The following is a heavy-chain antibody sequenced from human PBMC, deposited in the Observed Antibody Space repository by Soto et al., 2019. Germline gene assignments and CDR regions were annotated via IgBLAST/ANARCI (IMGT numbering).Heavy chain of an antibody. D-gene: IGHD1-1*01. CDR2: ISGSGGST. CDR3: AKRGTLLDDAFDI. Sequence: GESLKISCAASGFTFSSYAMSWVRQAPGKGLEWVSAISGSGGSTYYADSVKGRFTISRDNSKNTLYLQMNSLRAEDTAVYYCAKRGTLLDDAFDIWGQGTMVTVSS. CDR1: GFTFSSYA. J-gene: IGHJ3*02. V-gene: IGHV3-23*01.